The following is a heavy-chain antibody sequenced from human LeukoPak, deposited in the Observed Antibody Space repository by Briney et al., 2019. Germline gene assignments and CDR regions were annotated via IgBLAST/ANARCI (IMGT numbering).Heavy chain of an antibody. Sequence: ASVKVSCKSSGYTFTSYGISLVRQAPGPGLEWMGGISAYSGNANYAQKLQGRVTMTTDTSTSTAYMELRSQRSDDTAVYYCARTPLMATVTEFDSWGQGALVTVSS. V-gene: IGHV1-18*01. D-gene: IGHD4-17*01. CDR3: ARTPLMATVTEFDS. CDR2: ISAYSGNA. J-gene: IGHJ4*02. CDR1: GYTFTSYG.